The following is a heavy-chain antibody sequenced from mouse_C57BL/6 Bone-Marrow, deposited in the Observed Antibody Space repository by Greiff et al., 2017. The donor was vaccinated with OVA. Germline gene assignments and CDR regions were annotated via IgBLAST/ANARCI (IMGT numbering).Heavy chain of an antibody. V-gene: IGHV1-19*01. CDR1: GYTFTDYY. CDR2: INPYNGGT. D-gene: IGHD1-1*02. J-gene: IGHJ4*01. Sequence: VQLKESGPVLVKPGASVKMSCKASGYTFTDYYMNWVKQSHGKSLEWIGVINPYNGGTSYNQKFKGKATLTVDKSSSTAYMELNSLTSEDSAVYYCARHYVEAMDYWGQGTSVTVSS. CDR3: ARHYVEAMDY.